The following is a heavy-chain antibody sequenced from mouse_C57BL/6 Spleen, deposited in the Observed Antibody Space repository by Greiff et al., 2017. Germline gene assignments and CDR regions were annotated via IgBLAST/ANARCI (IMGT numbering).Heavy chain of an antibody. V-gene: IGHV1-61*01. D-gene: IGHD3-2*02. Sequence: VQLQQPGAELVRPGSSVKLSCKASGYTFTSYWMDWVKQRPGQGLEWIGNIYPSDSETHYTQKVKDKVTLPVDNSSSTAYMQFSRLTSEDSAVKSCASSASSGYFDYWGQGTTLTVSS. J-gene: IGHJ2*01. CDR1: GYTFTSYW. CDR2: IYPSDSET. CDR3: ASSASSGYFDY.